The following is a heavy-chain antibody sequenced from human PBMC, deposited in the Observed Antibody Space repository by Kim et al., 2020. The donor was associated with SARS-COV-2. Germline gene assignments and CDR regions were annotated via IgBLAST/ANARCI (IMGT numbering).Heavy chain of an antibody. J-gene: IGHJ6*02. Sequence: GGSLRLSCAASGFTFSSYWMSWVRQAPGKGLEWVANIKQDGSEKYYVDSVKGRYTISRDNAKNSLYLQMNSLRAEDTAVYYCASPGTYSSGWGDYYGMDVWGQGTTVTVSS. CDR3: ASPGTYSSGWGDYYGMDV. CDR2: IKQDGSEK. CDR1: GFTFSSYW. V-gene: IGHV3-7*03. D-gene: IGHD6-19*01.